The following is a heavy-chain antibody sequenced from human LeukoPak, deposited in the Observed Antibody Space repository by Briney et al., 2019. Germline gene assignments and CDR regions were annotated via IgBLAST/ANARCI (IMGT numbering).Heavy chain of an antibody. CDR1: GGSISSYY. CDR2: IYYSGST. CDR3: XXXXXXXGYYGMDV. V-gene: IGHV4-59*08. J-gene: IGHJ6*02. Sequence: KPSETLSLTCTVSGGSISSYYWSWIRQPPGKGLEWIGYIYYSGSTNYNPSLKSRVTISVDTSKNQFSLRLSSVTAADTAVYYCXXXXXXXGYYGMDVWGQGTTVTVSS.